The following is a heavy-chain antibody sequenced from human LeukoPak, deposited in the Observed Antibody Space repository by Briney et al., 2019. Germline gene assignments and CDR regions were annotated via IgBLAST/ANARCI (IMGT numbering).Heavy chain of an antibody. V-gene: IGHV4-34*01. J-gene: IGHJ6*03. D-gene: IGHD3-3*01. CDR2: INHSGST. Sequence: KTSETLSLTCAVYGGSFSGYYWSWIRQPPGKGLEWIGEINHSGSTNYNPSLKSRVTISVDTSRNQFSLKLSSVTAADTAVYYCARVQAQYYDFWSGYSTYYYYYYMDVWGIGTTVTVSS. CDR3: ARVQAQYYDFWSGYSTYYYYYYMDV. CDR1: GGSFSGYY.